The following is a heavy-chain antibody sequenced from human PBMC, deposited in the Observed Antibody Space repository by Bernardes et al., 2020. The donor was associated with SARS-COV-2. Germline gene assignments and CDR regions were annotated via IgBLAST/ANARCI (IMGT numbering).Heavy chain of an antibody. CDR2: LSSSSSNI. D-gene: IGHD3-3*01. V-gene: IGHV3-21*01. CDR1: GFTFRGYS. Sequence: GGSLRLSCVASGFTFRGYSMNWVRQTPGQGLAWVSSLSSSSSNIYYADSVKGRFTISRDNAKNSLYLQMNSLRAEDTAVYYCAKDRSPTRHVGSLWSGYESPNYYCAMDVWGQGATVTGSS. CDR3: AKDRSPTRHVGSLWSGYESPNYYCAMDV. J-gene: IGHJ6*02.